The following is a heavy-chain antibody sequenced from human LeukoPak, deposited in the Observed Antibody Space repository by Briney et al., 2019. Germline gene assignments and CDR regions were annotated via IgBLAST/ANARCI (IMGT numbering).Heavy chain of an antibody. D-gene: IGHD3-3*01. CDR2: IYYSGST. J-gene: IGHJ6*02. V-gene: IGHV4-61*01. CDR1: GGSVSSGSYY. CDR3: ARGGYDFWSGYLAYYYGMDV. Sequence: SETLSLTCTVSGGSVSSGSYYWSWIRQPPGKGLEWIGYIYYSGSTNYNPSLKSRVTISVDTSKNQFSLKLSSVTAADTAVYYCARGGYDFWSGYLAYYYGMDVWGQGTTVTLSS.